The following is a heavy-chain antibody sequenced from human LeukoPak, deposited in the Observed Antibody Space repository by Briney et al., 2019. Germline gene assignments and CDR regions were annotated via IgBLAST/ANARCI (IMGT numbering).Heavy chain of an antibody. D-gene: IGHD1-26*01. CDR3: ARAWGPGATHFDY. CDR1: GGSISSGSYY. Sequence: PSETLSLTCTVSGGSISSGSYYWSWIRQPAGKGLEWVGRIYTSGSTNYNPSLKSRVTISVDTSKNQFSLKLSSVTAADTAVYYCARAWGPGATHFDYWRQGTLVTVSS. J-gene: IGHJ4*02. CDR2: IYTSGST. V-gene: IGHV4-61*02.